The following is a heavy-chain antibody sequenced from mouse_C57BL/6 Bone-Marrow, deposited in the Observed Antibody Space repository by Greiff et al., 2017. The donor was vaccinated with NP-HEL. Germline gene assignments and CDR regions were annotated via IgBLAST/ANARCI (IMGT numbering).Heavy chain of an antibody. CDR1: GYSITSGYY. V-gene: IGHV3-6*01. D-gene: IGHD2-3*01. Sequence: VQLQQSGPGLVKPSQSLSLTCSVTGYSITSGYYWNWIRQFPGNKLEWMGYISYDGSNNYNPSLKNRISITRDTSKNQFFLKLNSVTTEDTATYYCARLGDGYYFDYWGQGTTLTVSS. CDR2: ISYDGSN. CDR3: ARLGDGYYFDY. J-gene: IGHJ2*01.